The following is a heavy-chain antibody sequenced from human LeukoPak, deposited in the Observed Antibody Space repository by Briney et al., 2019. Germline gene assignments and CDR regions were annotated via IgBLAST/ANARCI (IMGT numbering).Heavy chain of an antibody. D-gene: IGHD3-10*01. Sequence: ASVKVSCKASGYTFTSYGISWVRQAPGQGLERMGWISAYNGNTNYAQKLQGRVTMTTDTSTSTAYMELRSLRSDDTAVYYCAREYGITMVRGIRSWFDPWGQGTLVTVSS. CDR3: AREYGITMVRGIRSWFDP. CDR1: GYTFTSYG. CDR2: ISAYNGNT. V-gene: IGHV1-18*01. J-gene: IGHJ5*02.